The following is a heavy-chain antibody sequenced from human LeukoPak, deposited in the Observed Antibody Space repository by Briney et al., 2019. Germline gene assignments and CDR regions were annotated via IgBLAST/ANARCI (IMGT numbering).Heavy chain of an antibody. D-gene: IGHD2-2*01. CDR1: GFTFDDYA. Sequence: AGGSLRLSCAASGFTFDDYAVHWVRQAPGKGLEWVSLISWDGGSTYYADSVKGRFTISRDNSKNSLYLQMNSLRAEDTALYYCAKDMAPAAISFNFDYWGQGTLVTVSS. V-gene: IGHV3-43D*04. CDR3: AKDMAPAAISFNFDY. CDR2: ISWDGGST. J-gene: IGHJ4*02.